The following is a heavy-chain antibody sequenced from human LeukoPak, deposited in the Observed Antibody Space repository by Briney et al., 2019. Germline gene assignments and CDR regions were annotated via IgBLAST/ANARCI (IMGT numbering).Heavy chain of an antibody. Sequence: PSETLSLTCAVSGGSISSSNWWSWVRQAPGKGLEWVSVIYSGGSTYYADSVKGRFTISRDNSKNTLYLQMNSLRAEDTAVYYCAKDGIWFDPWGQGTLVTVSS. J-gene: IGHJ5*02. CDR1: GGSISSSNW. V-gene: IGHV3-53*01. CDR3: AKDGIWFDP. D-gene: IGHD2-15*01. CDR2: IYSGGST.